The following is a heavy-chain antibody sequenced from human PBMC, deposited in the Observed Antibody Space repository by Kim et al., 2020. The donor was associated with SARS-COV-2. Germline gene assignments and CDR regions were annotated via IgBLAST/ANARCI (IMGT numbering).Heavy chain of an antibody. CDR3: TSRSVNGMDV. J-gene: IGHJ6*02. Sequence: GGSLRLSCAASGFTFSGSAMHWVRQASGKGLGWVGRIRSKANSYATAYAASVKGRFTISRDDSKNTAYLQMNSLKTEDTAVYYCTSRSVNGMDVWGQGTTVTVSS. D-gene: IGHD3-16*02. CDR1: GFTFSGSA. CDR2: IRSKANSYAT. V-gene: IGHV3-73*01.